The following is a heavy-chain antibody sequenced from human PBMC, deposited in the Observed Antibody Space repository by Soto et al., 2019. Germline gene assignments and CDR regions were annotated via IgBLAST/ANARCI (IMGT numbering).Heavy chain of an antibody. V-gene: IGHV3-30*18. CDR2: ISYDGSNK. Sequence: GGSLRLSCAASGFTFSSYGMHWVRQAPGKGLEWVAVISYDGSNKYYADSVKGRFTTSRDNSKNTLYLQMNSLRAEDTAVYYCAKGGGITADWGQGTTVTVSS. CDR1: GFTFSSYG. D-gene: IGHD3-10*01. J-gene: IGHJ6*02. CDR3: AKGGGITAD.